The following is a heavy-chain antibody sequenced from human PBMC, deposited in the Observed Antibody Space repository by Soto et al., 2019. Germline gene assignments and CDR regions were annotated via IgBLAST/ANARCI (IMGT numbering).Heavy chain of an antibody. Sequence: GESLKISCKGSGYSFTSYWIGWVRQMPGKGLEWMGIIYPGDSDTRYSPSFQGQVTISADKSISTAYLQWSSLRASDTAMYYCARVPVEMATLYYYYGMDVWGQGTTVTVSS. D-gene: IGHD5-12*01. J-gene: IGHJ6*02. CDR1: GYSFTSYW. V-gene: IGHV5-51*01. CDR3: ARVPVEMATLYYYYGMDV. CDR2: IYPGDSDT.